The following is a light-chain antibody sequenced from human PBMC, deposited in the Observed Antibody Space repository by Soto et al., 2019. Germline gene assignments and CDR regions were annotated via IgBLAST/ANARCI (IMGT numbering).Light chain of an antibody. J-gene: IGKJ4*01. CDR3: QQSYSATRVT. CDR1: QSISSF. CDR2: IAS. Sequence: IHMTQSPSSLSASVGDRVTITCRANQSISSFLNWYQLKPGKAPKLLIYIASSLQSGVPSRFSGSGSGTDFTLTISSLQPEDFATYFCQQSYSATRVTFGGGTKVDIK. V-gene: IGKV1-39*01.